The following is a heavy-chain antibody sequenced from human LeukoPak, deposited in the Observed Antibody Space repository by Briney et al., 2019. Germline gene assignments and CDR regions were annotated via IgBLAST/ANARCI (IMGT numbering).Heavy chain of an antibody. CDR1: GYILTELS. Sequence: ASVKVSCKVSGYILTELSMHWVRQAPGKGLEWMGGFDPKDGETIYAQKFQGRVTMTEDTSTDTAYMELSSLRSDDTAVYYCARDQRTIGEVRWLQLEVEFDYWGQGTLVTVSS. J-gene: IGHJ4*02. V-gene: IGHV1-24*01. CDR3: ARDQRTIGEVRWLQLEVEFDY. D-gene: IGHD5-24*01. CDR2: FDPKDGET.